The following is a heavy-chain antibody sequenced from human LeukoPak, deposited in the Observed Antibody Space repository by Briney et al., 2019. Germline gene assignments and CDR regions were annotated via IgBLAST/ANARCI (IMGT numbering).Heavy chain of an antibody. CDR2: ICYDGSNK. Sequence: GGSLRLSCAASGFTFSSYGMHWVRQAPGKGLEWVAVICYDGSNKYYADSLKGRFTISTDNSKNTLYLQMHSLRAEDTAVYYCAADSTADHWGQGTLLTVSS. J-gene: IGHJ5*02. D-gene: IGHD2-2*01. V-gene: IGHV3-33*01. CDR3: AADSTADH. CDR1: GFTFSSYG.